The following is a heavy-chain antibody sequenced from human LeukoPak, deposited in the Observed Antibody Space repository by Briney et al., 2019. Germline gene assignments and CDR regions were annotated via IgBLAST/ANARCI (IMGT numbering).Heavy chain of an antibody. V-gene: IGHV3-21*01. CDR2: FGTRSTSI. CDR3: AREVSEGFDF. J-gene: IGHJ4*02. D-gene: IGHD3-22*01. CDR1: GFTFSSYS. Sequence: PGGSLRLSCEASGFTFSSYSMNWIRQAPGKGLEWVSSFGTRSTSIYHAGSVKGRFAISRDNAKNSLYLQMNSLRAEDTALYYCAREVSEGFDFWGQGTLVTVSS.